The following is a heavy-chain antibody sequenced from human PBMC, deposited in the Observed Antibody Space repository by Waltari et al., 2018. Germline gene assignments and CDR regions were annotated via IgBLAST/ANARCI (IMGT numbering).Heavy chain of an antibody. V-gene: IGHV4-4*07. J-gene: IGHJ4*02. D-gene: IGHD2-15*01. CDR1: GGSISSYY. CDR3: ARGAYCSGGSCYHPPYYFDY. CDR2: IYTSGST. Sequence: QVQLQESGPGLVKPSETLSLTCTVSGGSISSYYWSWIRPPAGQGLEWIGRIYTSGSTNYNPSLKSRVTMSVDTSKNQFSLKLSSVTAADTAVYYCARGAYCSGGSCYHPPYYFDYWGQGTLVTVSS.